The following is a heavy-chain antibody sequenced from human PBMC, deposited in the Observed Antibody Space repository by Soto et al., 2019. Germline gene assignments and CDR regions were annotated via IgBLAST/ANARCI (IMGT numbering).Heavy chain of an antibody. CDR2: ITPFNGNT. Sequence: ASGKVCCKGSGNTFTYVYLHWVRQAPGQALEWMGWITPFNGNTKYAQKFQDRVTFTGDTSLNTAYMELSSLRSDDTAMFYCASGRYDASGYSDYRGQGTLVTVSS. CDR3: ASGRYDASGYSDY. D-gene: IGHD3-22*01. V-gene: IGHV1-45*02. J-gene: IGHJ4*02. CDR1: GNTFTYVY.